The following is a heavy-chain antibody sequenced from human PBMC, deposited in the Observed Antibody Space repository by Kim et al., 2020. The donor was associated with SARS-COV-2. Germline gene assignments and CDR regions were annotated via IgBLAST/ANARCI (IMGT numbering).Heavy chain of an antibody. CDR3: AKGGVYFDY. Sequence: GGSLRLSCAASGFTFSSYGMHWVRQAPGKGLEWVAVISYDGSNKYYADSVKGRFTISRDNSKNTLYLQMNSLRAEDTAVYYCAKGGVYFDYWGQGTLVTV. J-gene: IGHJ4*02. V-gene: IGHV3-30*18. CDR2: ISYDGSNK. CDR1: GFTFSSYG. D-gene: IGHD3-10*01.